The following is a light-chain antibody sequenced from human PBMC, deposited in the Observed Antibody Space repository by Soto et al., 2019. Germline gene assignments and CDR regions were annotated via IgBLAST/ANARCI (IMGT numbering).Light chain of an antibody. Sequence: QSALTQPASVSGSPGQSITISCTGTSSDVGGYNYVSWYQQHPGKAPKLMIYDISNRPSGVSNRFSGSKSGNTASLTISGIKAEDEAAYYCSSYTSSSTFVFGTGNKVTVL. CDR2: DIS. J-gene: IGLJ1*01. V-gene: IGLV2-14*01. CDR1: SSDVGGYNY. CDR3: SSYTSSSTFV.